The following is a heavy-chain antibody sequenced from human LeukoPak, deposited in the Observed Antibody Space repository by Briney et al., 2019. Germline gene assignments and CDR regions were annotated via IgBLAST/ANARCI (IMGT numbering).Heavy chain of an antibody. V-gene: IGHV3-48*01. J-gene: IGHJ6*03. CDR3: ASRSDFGVLYYMDI. CDR1: GFTFSSYS. Sequence: GGSLRLSCVASGFTFSSYSMNWVRQAPGKGLEWVSYMSGSSGTIYYADSVKGRFTISRDNAKNSLYLQMLSLRAEDTAVYYCASRSDFGVLYYMDIWGKGTTVTVSS. D-gene: IGHD3-16*01. CDR2: MSGSSGTI.